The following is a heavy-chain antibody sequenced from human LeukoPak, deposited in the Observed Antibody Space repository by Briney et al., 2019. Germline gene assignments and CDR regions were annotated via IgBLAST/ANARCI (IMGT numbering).Heavy chain of an antibody. CDR2: FDPEDGET. Sequence: GASVKVSCKVSGYTLTELSMHWVRQAPGKGLEWMGGFDPEDGETIYAQKFQGRVTMTEDTSTDTAYMELSSLRSEDTAVYYCATVNIAARREGLDYWGQGTLVTVSS. CDR1: GYTLTELS. D-gene: IGHD6-6*01. CDR3: ATVNIAARREGLDY. J-gene: IGHJ4*02. V-gene: IGHV1-24*01.